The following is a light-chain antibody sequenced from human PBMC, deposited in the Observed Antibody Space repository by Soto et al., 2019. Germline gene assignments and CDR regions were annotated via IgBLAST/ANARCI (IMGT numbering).Light chain of an antibody. Sequence: QSALTQPASVSGSPGQSITISCTGTSSDVGGYNFVSWYQQRPGKAPKLMIYGVSNRPSGVSDRFSGSKSGNTASLTISGLRTEDEAEYYCSSYTSNNSFYVFGTGTKVTVL. CDR3: SSYTSNNSFYV. J-gene: IGLJ1*01. CDR2: GVS. V-gene: IGLV2-14*03. CDR1: SSDVGGYNF.